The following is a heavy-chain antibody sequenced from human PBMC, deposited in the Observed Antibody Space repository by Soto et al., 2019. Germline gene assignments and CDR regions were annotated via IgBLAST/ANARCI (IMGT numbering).Heavy chain of an antibody. D-gene: IGHD1-26*01. CDR2: MSSDGSKI. J-gene: IGHJ4*02. V-gene: IGHV3-30*18. CDR1: GFDFTYYA. Sequence: QVQLVESGGGAVQPGESLRLSCVASGFDFTYYAMHWVRQAPGKGLESVAVMSSDGSKIHHTDSVKGRFTISQDNSKNTLYLQMNSLRQEDTAVYFCAKDEGVGGTLGLFDYWGQGTLLSVSS. CDR3: AKDEGVGGTLGLFDY.